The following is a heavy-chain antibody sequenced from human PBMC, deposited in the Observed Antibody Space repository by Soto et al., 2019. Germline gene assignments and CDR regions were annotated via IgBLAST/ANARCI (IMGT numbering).Heavy chain of an antibody. Sequence: EVQLLDSGGGLVQPGGSLRLSCAASGFTFSNYAMTWVRQGPGKGLEWVSGISGSGGRSYYADYVKGRLTISRDNSNSTLYIQMNSLRAVDTAVYYCSKAYFVWSSEQPYYFDYWGQGTLVTVSS. J-gene: IGHJ4*02. CDR2: ISGSGGRS. CDR3: SKAYFVWSSEQPYYFDY. CDR1: GFTFSNYA. D-gene: IGHD3-16*01. V-gene: IGHV3-23*01.